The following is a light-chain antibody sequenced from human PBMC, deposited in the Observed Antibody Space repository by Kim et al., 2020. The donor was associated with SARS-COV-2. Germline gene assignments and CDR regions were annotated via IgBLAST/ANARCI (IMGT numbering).Light chain of an antibody. CDR3: CSYTSRSNLV. J-gene: IGLJ3*02. Sequence: QSALTQPASVSGSPGQSITISCTGTSSDIGGYNYVSWYQQQSGQAPKLMIFDVRDRPSGISNRFSGSKSANTASLTISGLQAEDEADYYCCSYTSRSNLVFGGETQLAVL. CDR2: DVR. CDR1: SSDIGGYNY. V-gene: IGLV2-14*03.